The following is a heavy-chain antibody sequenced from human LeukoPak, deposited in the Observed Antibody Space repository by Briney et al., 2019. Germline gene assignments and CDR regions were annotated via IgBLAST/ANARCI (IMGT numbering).Heavy chain of an antibody. CDR2: FSGSGGNT. D-gene: IGHD3-3*01. Sequence: GGSLRLSCAASGFTFSNYGMSWVRQAPGKGLEWVSAFSGSGGNTYYAASVKGRFTISRDNSRNTLFLQMNNLRAEDTAVYYCVKEGRYLAWLFSPYGFSWGPGVPGTPSS. CDR1: GFTFSNYG. J-gene: IGHJ4*02. V-gene: IGHV3-23*01. CDR3: VKEGRYLAWLFSPYGFS.